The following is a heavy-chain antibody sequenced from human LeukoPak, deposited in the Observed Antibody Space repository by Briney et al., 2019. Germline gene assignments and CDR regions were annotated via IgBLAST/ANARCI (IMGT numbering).Heavy chain of an antibody. CDR3: ASSSFYDGDYAD. Sequence: SETLSLPCTVSGGPISRYDWSWTRHPPGKGLEWIGYIYYSGSTNYNPSLKSRVTISVDTSKNQFSLKLSSVTAADTAVYYCASSSFYDGDYADWGQGILVTVSS. CDR2: IYYSGST. J-gene: IGHJ4*02. V-gene: IGHV4-59*01. CDR1: GGPISRYD. D-gene: IGHD4-17*01.